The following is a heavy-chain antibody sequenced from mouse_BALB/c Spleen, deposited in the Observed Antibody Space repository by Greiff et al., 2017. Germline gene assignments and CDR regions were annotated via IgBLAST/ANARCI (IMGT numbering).Heavy chain of an antibody. CDR1: GYTFSSYW. J-gene: IGHJ4*01. CDR2: ILPGSGST. CDR3: ARKGYRYYDAMDY. V-gene: IGHV1-9*01. D-gene: IGHD2-14*01. Sequence: QVQLQQSGAELMKPGASVKISCKATGYTFSSYWIEWVKQRPGHGLEWIGEILPGSGSTNYNEKFKGKATFTADTSSNTAYMQLSSLTSEDSAVYYCARKGYRYYDAMDYWGQGTSVTVSS.